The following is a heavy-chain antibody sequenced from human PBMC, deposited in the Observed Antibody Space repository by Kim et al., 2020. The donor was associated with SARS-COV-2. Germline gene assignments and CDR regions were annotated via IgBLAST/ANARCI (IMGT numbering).Heavy chain of an antibody. CDR1: GYTFTSYG. CDR3: ARDKAMVRGVIRVALPDY. V-gene: IGHV1-18*04. Sequence: ASVKVSCKASGYTFTSYGISWVRQAPGQGLEWMGWISAYNGNTNYAQKLQGRVTMTTDTSTSTAYMELRSLRSDDTAVDYCARDKAMVRGVIRVALPDYWGQGALVTVSS. J-gene: IGHJ4*02. CDR2: ISAYNGNT. D-gene: IGHD3-10*01.